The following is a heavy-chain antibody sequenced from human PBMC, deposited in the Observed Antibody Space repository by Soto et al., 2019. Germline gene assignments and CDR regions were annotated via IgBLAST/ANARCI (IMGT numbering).Heavy chain of an antibody. J-gene: IGHJ4*02. CDR3: ARDSRPYYGDYVTYYFDY. V-gene: IGHV4-31*03. CDR1: GGSISSGGYY. D-gene: IGHD4-17*01. CDR2: IYYSGST. Sequence: PSETLSLTCTVSGGSISSGGYYWSWIRQHPGKGLEWIGYIYYSGSTYYNPSLKSRVTISVDTSKNQFSLKLSSVTAADTAVYYCARDSRPYYGDYVTYYFDYWGQGTLVTVSS.